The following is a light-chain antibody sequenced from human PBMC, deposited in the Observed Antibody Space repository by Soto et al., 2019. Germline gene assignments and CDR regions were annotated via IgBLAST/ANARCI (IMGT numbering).Light chain of an antibody. J-gene: IGLJ1*01. Sequence: QSALTQPRSVSGSPGQSVTISCTGTSSDVGGYDFVSWYQQHPGKAPKLMIYDVNKWPSGVPDRFSGSKSGNTASLTISGLQSEDEADYYCAAWDDSLNGFVFGTGTKLTVL. CDR1: SSDVGGYDF. CDR3: AAWDDSLNGFV. CDR2: DVN. V-gene: IGLV2-11*01.